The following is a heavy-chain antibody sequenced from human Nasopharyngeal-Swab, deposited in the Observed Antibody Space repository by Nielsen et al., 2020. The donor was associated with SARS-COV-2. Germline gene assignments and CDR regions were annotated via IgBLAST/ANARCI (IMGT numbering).Heavy chain of an antibody. D-gene: IGHD6-19*01. Sequence: GESLKISCAASGFTFSDYYMAWIRQAPGKGLEWVAVISYDGSNKYYADSVKGRFTISRDNSKNTLYLQMNSLRAEDTAVYYCARDASGWYIDYWGQGTLVTVSS. V-gene: IGHV3-30-3*01. CDR1: GFTFSDYY. CDR2: ISYDGSNK. J-gene: IGHJ4*02. CDR3: ARDASGWYIDY.